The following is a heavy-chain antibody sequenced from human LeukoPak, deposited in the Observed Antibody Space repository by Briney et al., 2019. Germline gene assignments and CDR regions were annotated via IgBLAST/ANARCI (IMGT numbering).Heavy chain of an antibody. CDR3: ARETYYYDSSGYELFDP. CDR1: GFTFNSYA. Sequence: GGSLRLSCAASGFTFNSYAMSWVRQAPGKGLEWVSAISGSGGSTYFADSVKGRFTISRDNSKNTLYLQMNSLRAEDTAVYYCARETYYYDSSGYELFDPWGQGTLVTVSS. CDR2: ISGSGGST. D-gene: IGHD3-22*01. V-gene: IGHV3-23*01. J-gene: IGHJ5*02.